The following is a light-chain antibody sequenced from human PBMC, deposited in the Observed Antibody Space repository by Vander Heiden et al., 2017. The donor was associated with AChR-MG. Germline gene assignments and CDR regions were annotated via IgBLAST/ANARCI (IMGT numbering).Light chain of an antibody. CDR2: SDT. Sequence: QSVLTQPPSTSGTPGQTVPIPCSGSSSNIGYYTVNWYQQVPGTAPKLLIYSDTQRPSRVPDRFSGSKSGASASLIISGLQSDDEATYYCASWHGGLNGRVFGEGTKLTVL. CDR3: ASWHGGLNGRV. CDR1: SSNIGYYT. J-gene: IGLJ3*02. V-gene: IGLV1-44*01.